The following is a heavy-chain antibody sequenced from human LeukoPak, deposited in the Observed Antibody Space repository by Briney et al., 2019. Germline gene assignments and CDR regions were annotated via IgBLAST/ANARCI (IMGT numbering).Heavy chain of an antibody. CDR1: GFTFTSYG. CDR2: ISYDGSNK. V-gene: IGHV3-30*18. Sequence: PGGSLRLSCAASGFTFTSYGMHWVRQAPGKGLEWVAVISYDGSNKYYADSVKGRFTISRDNSKNTLYLQMNSLRPEDTAVYYCAQGGFSSGWFGYWGQGTLVTVSS. D-gene: IGHD6-19*01. J-gene: IGHJ4*02. CDR3: AQGGFSSGWFGY.